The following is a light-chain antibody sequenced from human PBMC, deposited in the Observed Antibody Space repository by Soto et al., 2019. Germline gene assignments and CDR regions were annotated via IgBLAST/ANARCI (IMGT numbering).Light chain of an antibody. CDR1: QSVSSNY. V-gene: IGKV3-20*01. CDR2: GAS. Sequence: IVLTQSPGTLSLSPWERATLSCRASQSVSSNYLGWYQQKPGQAPRLLIYGASSRATGIPDRFSGSGSGTDFTLTISRLEPEDFAVYYCQQYGDSVWTFGQGTKVDIK. J-gene: IGKJ1*01. CDR3: QQYGDSVWT.